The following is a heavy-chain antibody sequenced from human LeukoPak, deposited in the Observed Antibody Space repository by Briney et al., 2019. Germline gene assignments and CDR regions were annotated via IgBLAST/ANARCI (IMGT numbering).Heavy chain of an antibody. J-gene: IGHJ5*02. CDR3: ARLGGSITLVRGDDNWFDP. D-gene: IGHD3-10*01. CDR1: GYTFTGYY. Sequence: GASVKVSCKASGYTFTGYYMYWVRQAPGQGLEWMGWINPNSGGTNYAQKFQGRVTMTRDKSISTAYLQWSSLKASDTAMYYCARLGGSITLVRGDDNWFDPWGQGTLVTVSS. CDR2: INPNSGGT. V-gene: IGHV1-2*02.